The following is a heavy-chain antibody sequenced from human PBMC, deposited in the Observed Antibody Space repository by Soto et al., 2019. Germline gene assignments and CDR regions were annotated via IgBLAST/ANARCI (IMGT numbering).Heavy chain of an antibody. Sequence: ASVKVSCKVSGYTLTELSMHWVRQAPGKGLEWMGGFDPEDGETIYAQKFQGRVTMTEDTSTDTAYMELSSLRSEDTAVYYCATLYRVRKHCSGGSCYSYWFDPWGQGTLVPVSS. V-gene: IGHV1-24*01. CDR2: FDPEDGET. CDR3: ATLYRVRKHCSGGSCYSYWFDP. CDR1: GYTLTELS. D-gene: IGHD2-15*01. J-gene: IGHJ5*02.